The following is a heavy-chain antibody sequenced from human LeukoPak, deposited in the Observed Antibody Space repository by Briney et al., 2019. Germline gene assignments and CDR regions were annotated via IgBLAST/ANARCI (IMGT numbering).Heavy chain of an antibody. CDR1: GGTFSSYA. D-gene: IGHD3-22*01. J-gene: IGHJ4*02. CDR2: IIPILGIA. Sequence: GASVKVSRKASGGTFSSYAISWVRQAPGQGLEWMGRIIPILGIANYAQKFQGRVTITADKSTSTAYMELSSLRSEDTAVYYCARDSTYYDSSGLPNFDHWGQGALVTVSS. CDR3: ARDSTYYDSSGLPNFDH. V-gene: IGHV1-69*04.